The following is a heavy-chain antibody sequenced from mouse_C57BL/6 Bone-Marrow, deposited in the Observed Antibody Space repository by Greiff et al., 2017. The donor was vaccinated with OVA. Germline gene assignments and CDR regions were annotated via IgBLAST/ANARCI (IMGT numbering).Heavy chain of an antibody. CDR2: IHPNSGST. J-gene: IGHJ4*01. CDR3: ARWAFYAMDY. V-gene: IGHV1-64*01. CDR1: GYTFTSYW. Sequence: QVHVKQPGAELVKPGASVKLSCKASGYTFTSYWMHWVKQRPGQGLEWIGMIHPNSGSTNYNEKFKSKATLTVDKSSSTAYMQLSSLTSEDSAVYYCARWAFYAMDYWGQGTSVTVSS.